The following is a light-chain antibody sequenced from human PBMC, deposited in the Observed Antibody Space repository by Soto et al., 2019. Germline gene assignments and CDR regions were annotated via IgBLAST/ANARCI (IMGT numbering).Light chain of an antibody. J-gene: IGKJ3*01. V-gene: IGKV1-27*01. CDR3: QKYYSAVFT. CDR1: QGIRNY. Sequence: DLQMTQSPSSLSASVGDRVTITCRASQGIRNYLAWYQQRPGKVPKLLIYAASTLQSGVPSRFSGSGSGTDFTLTISSLQPEDVATYYCQKYYSAVFTFGPGTKVDIK. CDR2: AAS.